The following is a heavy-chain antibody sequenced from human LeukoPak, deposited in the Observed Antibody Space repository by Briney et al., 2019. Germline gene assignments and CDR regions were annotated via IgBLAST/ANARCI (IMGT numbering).Heavy chain of an antibody. CDR3: ARQIVVVPAAMQAPYYYYYGMDV. CDR1: GGSISSSNW. D-gene: IGHD2-2*01. Sequence: PSETLSLTCAVSGGSISSSNWWGWVRQPPGKGLEWIGEIYHSGSTNYNPSLKSRVTISVDKSKNQFSLKLSSVTAADTAVYYCARQIVVVPAAMQAPYYYYYGMDVWGQGTTVTVSS. CDR2: IYHSGST. J-gene: IGHJ6*02. V-gene: IGHV4-4*02.